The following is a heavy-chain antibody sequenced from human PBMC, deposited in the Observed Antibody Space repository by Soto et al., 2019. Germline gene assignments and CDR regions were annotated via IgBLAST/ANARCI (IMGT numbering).Heavy chain of an antibody. J-gene: IGHJ4*02. V-gene: IGHV4-31*03. D-gene: IGHD3-22*01. Sequence: SETLSLTCTVSGGSISSGGYYWNWIRQHPGKGLEWIGYIYYSGSTYYNPSLKSRVTSSVDTSKNQFSLKLSSVTAADTAVYYCARVQTLGYYYDSSGYYFDYWGQGTLVTVSS. CDR1: GGSISSGGYY. CDR2: IYYSGST. CDR3: ARVQTLGYYYDSSGYYFDY.